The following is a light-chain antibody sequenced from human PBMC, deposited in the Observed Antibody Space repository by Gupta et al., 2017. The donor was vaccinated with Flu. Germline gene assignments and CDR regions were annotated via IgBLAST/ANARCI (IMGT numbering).Light chain of an antibody. CDR2: QDT. CDR1: KLGDKY. J-gene: IGLJ2*01. CDR3: QAGDGSNVV. V-gene: IGLV3-1*01. Sequence: SSELTQPPSVSVSPGQTASITCSGVKLGDKYACWYQQKPGQAPLLVVYQDTKRTSGIPERFSGSNSGNTATLTISGTQAMDEGDYYWQAGDGSNVVFGGGAKLTVL.